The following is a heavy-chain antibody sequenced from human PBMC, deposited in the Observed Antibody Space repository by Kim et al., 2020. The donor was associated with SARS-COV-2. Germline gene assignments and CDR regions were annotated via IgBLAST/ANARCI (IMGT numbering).Heavy chain of an antibody. J-gene: IGHJ4*02. V-gene: IGHV3-66*01. D-gene: IGHD3-3*01. Sequence: YYADSVKGRFTISRDNSRNTLYLQMNSRRAEDTAVYYCARSAIIVGYFDYWGQGTLVTVSS. CDR3: ARSAIIVGYFDY.